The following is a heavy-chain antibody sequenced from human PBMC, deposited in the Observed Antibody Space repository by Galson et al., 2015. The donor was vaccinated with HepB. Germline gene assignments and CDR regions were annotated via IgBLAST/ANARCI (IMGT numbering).Heavy chain of an antibody. Sequence: SLRLSCAASGFTFSNYAMNWVRQASGKGLEWVSSIDGGGGSTYYADSVKGRFTISRDNSKNTLYLQMNSLRAEDTAVYYCADIQWQRGGYSGSWGQGTLVTVSS. CDR3: ADIQWQRGGYSGS. D-gene: IGHD6-19*01. V-gene: IGHV3-23*01. CDR1: GFTFSNYA. J-gene: IGHJ5*02. CDR2: IDGGGGST.